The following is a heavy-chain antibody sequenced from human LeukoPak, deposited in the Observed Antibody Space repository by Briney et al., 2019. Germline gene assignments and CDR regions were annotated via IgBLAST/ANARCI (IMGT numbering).Heavy chain of an antibody. J-gene: IGHJ4*02. CDR3: AKPNMGYWAIDS. D-gene: IGHD1-26*01. Sequence: GGSLRLSCAASTFTFSSYTMSWVRQAPGKGLEWVSGISGSGGSTYYAGSVRGRFTISRDNSKYMVYLQMNSLRAEDTAVYYCAKPNMGYWAIDSWGQGTLVTVSS. CDR2: ISGSGGST. V-gene: IGHV3-23*01. CDR1: TFTFSSYT.